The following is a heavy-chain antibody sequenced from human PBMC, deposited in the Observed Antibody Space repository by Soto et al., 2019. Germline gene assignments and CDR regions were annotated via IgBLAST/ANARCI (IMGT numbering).Heavy chain of an antibody. CDR2: IWYDGSNK. CDR1: GFTFSSYG. D-gene: IGHD3-3*01. J-gene: IGHJ3*02. Sequence: QVQLVESGGGMVQPGRSLRLSCAASGFTFSSYGMHWVRQAPGKGLEWVAVIWYDGSNKYYADSVKGRFTISRDNSKNTLYLQMNSLRAEDTAVYYCARPKPFGVVVHAFDIWGQGTMVTVSS. V-gene: IGHV3-33*01. CDR3: ARPKPFGVVVHAFDI.